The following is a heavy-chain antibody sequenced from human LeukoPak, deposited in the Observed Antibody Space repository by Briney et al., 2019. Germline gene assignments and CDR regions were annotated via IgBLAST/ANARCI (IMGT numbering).Heavy chain of an antibody. CDR2: IIPIFGTT. CDR1: GGTFSSYA. Sequence: ASVKVSCKASGGTFSSYAISWVRQAPGQGLEWMGGIIPIFGTTNYAQKFQDRVTITADKSTSTAYMELSSLRSEDTAVYFYATGGGGQHDFWGQGTLVTVSS. CDR3: ATGGGGQHDF. D-gene: IGHD3-16*01. J-gene: IGHJ4*02. V-gene: IGHV1-69*06.